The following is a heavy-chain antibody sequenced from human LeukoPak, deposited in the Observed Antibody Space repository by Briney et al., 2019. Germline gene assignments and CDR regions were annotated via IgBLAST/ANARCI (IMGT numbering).Heavy chain of an antibody. J-gene: IGHJ6*03. Sequence: SVKVSCKASGGTFSSYAISWVRQAPGQGLEWMGGIIPIFGTANYAQKFQGRVTITADESTSTAYMELGSLRSEDTAVYYCARGPAYSSGWYGDYYYYMDVWGKGTTVTVSS. CDR2: IIPIFGTA. CDR1: GGTFSSYA. D-gene: IGHD6-19*01. V-gene: IGHV1-69*13. CDR3: ARGPAYSSGWYGDYYYYMDV.